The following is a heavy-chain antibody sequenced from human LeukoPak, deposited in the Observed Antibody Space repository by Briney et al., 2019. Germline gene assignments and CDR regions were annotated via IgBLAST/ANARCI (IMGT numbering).Heavy chain of an antibody. D-gene: IGHD2-2*01. J-gene: IGHJ5*02. CDR1: GFTFSNYE. Sequence: GGSLRLSCAASGFTFSNYEMHWVRQAPGKGLEWLAYITSGGVVYQADSVKGRFTISRDNAKNSLYLQMNSLSAEDTAVYYCAVSRGSKGRYWFDPWGQGTLVTVSS. CDR2: ITSGGVV. CDR3: AVSRGSKGRYWFDP. V-gene: IGHV3-48*03.